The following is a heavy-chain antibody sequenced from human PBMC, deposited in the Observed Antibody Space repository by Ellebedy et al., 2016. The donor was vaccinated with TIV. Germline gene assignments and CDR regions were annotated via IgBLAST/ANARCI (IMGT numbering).Heavy chain of an antibody. CDR2: IWYDVSNK. J-gene: IGHJ4*02. CDR1: GFTFSSYG. CDR3: ARGGPGSSSPHDY. D-gene: IGHD2-2*01. V-gene: IGHV3-33*01. Sequence: GESLKISCAASGFTFSSYGMHWVRQAPGKGLEWVAVIWYDVSNKYYADSVKGRFTISRDNSQNTLSLQMNSLRAEDTAVYYCARGGPGSSSPHDYWGQGTLVTVSS.